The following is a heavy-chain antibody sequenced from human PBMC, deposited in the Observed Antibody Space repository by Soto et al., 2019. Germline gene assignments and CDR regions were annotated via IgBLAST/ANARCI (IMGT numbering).Heavy chain of an antibody. Sequence: GGSLRLSCAASGFTFDDYTMHWVRQAPGKGLEWVSLISWDGGSTYYADSVKGRFTISRDNSKNSLYLQMNSLRTEDTALYYCAKDIEGRFLEWLSRSYGMDVWGQGTTVTVSS. D-gene: IGHD3-3*01. CDR1: GFTFDDYT. V-gene: IGHV3-43*01. CDR3: AKDIEGRFLEWLSRSYGMDV. J-gene: IGHJ6*02. CDR2: ISWDGGST.